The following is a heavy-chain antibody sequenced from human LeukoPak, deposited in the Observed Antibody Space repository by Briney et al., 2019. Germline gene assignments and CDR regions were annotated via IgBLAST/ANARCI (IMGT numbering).Heavy chain of an antibody. Sequence: SETLSLTCAVSGGSITSSNWRSRVRQPPGKGLEWVGEIYHSGTTNYNPSLKNRVTMSVDTSRNQISLKLSFVTAADTAVYYCARHGTGDYANYYAMDVWGQGTTVTVSS. D-gene: IGHD4-17*01. CDR1: GGSITSSNW. CDR3: ARHGTGDYANYYAMDV. V-gene: IGHV4-4*02. J-gene: IGHJ6*02. CDR2: IYHSGTT.